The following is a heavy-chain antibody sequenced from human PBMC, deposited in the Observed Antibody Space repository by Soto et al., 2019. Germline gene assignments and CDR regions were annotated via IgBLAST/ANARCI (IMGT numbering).Heavy chain of an antibody. D-gene: IGHD1-7*01. CDR1: GYTFTSYD. CDR2: MNPNSGNT. Sequence: GSVKVSCKASGYTFTSYDINWVRQATGQGLEWMGWMNPNSGNTGYAQKFQGRVTMTRNTSISTAYMELSSLRSEDTAVYYCARGSWHNWNFPLYYYYGMDVWGHGTTVTVSS. J-gene: IGHJ6*02. CDR3: ARGSWHNWNFPLYYYYGMDV. V-gene: IGHV1-8*01.